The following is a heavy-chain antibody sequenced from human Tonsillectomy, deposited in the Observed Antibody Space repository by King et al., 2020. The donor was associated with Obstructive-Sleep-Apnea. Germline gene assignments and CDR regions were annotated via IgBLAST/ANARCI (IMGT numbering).Heavy chain of an antibody. CDR3: ARDKSTTIYGLDV. Sequence: QLQESGPGLVKPSETLSLTCTVSGGSISSSNHYWGWIRQPPGKGLEGIGSIYYRWSAYYNPSLKSRVTVSEDTSKNQFSLKVRFVTAADTAVYFCARDKSTTIYGLDVWGQGTTVTVSS. D-gene: IGHD5/OR15-5a*01. CDR2: IYYRWSA. J-gene: IGHJ6*02. CDR1: GGSISSSNHY. V-gene: IGHV4-39*07.